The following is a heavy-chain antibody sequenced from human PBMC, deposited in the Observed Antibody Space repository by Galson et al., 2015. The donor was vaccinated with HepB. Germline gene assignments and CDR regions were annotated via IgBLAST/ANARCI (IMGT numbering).Heavy chain of an antibody. CDR3: ARPGTTVTTGYGMDV. CDR1: GYSFSTYW. CDR2: VYPGDSDT. Sequence: QSGAEVKKPGESLKISCKGSGYSFSTYWIGWVRQMPGKGLEWMGIVYPGDSDTRYSPSFQGQVTISADKSISTASLQWSSLKASDTAMYYCARPGTTVTTGYGMDVWGQGTTVTVSS. J-gene: IGHJ6*02. V-gene: IGHV5-51*01. D-gene: IGHD4-17*01.